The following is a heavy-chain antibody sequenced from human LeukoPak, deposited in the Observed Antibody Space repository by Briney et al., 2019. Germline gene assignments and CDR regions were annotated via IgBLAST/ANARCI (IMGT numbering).Heavy chain of an antibody. J-gene: IGHJ4*02. Sequence: GRSLRLSCAASGFTFSSYGMHWVRQAPGKGLEWVSVISYDGSNKYYADSVKGRFTISRDNSKNTLYLQMNSLRAEDTAGYYCAKDMYSGWSYYFDYWGRGTAVTVSS. CDR3: AKDMYSGWSYYFDY. D-gene: IGHD6-19*01. CDR2: ISYDGSNK. CDR1: GFTFSSYG. V-gene: IGHV3-30*18.